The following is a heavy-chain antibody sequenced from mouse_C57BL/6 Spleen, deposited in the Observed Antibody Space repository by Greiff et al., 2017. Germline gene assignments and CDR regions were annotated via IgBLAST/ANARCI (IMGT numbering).Heavy chain of an antibody. D-gene: IGHD1-1*01. CDR2: IWSDGST. V-gene: IGHV2-6-1*01. Sequence: VKLMESGPGLVAPSQSLSITCTVSGFSLTSYGVHWVRQPPGKGLEWLVVIWSDGSTTYNSALKSRLSISQDNSKSQVFLKMNSLQTDDTAMYYCARHYYGSSYGWYFDVWGTGTTVTVSS. CDR3: ARHYYGSSYGWYFDV. J-gene: IGHJ1*03. CDR1: GFSLTSYG.